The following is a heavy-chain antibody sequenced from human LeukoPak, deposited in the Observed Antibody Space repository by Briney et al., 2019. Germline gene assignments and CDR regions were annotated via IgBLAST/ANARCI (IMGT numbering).Heavy chain of an antibody. V-gene: IGHV3-53*01. D-gene: IGHD2-2*01. CDR2: IYSGGST. CDR1: GFTVSTYY. J-gene: IGHJ4*02. Sequence: VGSLRLSCAASGFTVSTYYMTWVRQAPGKGLECVSVIYSGGSTYYADSVKGRFTVSSDNSKNTLYLQMNSLRAEDTAMYYCARGLGYCTSTTCLLPFDYWGQGTLVTVSS. CDR3: ARGLGYCTSTTCLLPFDY.